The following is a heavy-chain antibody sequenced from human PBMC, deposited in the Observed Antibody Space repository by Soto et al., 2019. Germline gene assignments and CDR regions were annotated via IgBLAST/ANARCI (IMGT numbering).Heavy chain of an antibody. D-gene: IGHD3-22*01. V-gene: IGHV1-69*13. CDR1: GGTFSSYA. J-gene: IGHJ3*02. CDR2: IIPIFGTA. Sequence: SVKVSCKASGGTFSSYAISWVRQAPGQGLEWMGGIIPIFGTANYAQKFQGRVTITADESTSTAYMELSSLRSEDTAVYYCASRLSGYYDDAFDIWGQGTMVTVSS. CDR3: ASRLSGYYDDAFDI.